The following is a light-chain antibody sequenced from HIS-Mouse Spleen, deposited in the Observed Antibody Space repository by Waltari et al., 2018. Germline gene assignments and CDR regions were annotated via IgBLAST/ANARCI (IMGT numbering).Light chain of an antibody. CDR3: YSTDSSGNHRV. CDR2: EDS. J-gene: IGLJ2*01. V-gene: IGLV3-10*01. Sequence: SYELTQPPSVSVSPGQTARITCSGDALPKKYAYWYQQKSGQAPLLVIDEDSKRPSGIPGRFSGSSSGTMATLTISGAQVEDEADYYCYSTDSSGNHRVFGGGTKLTVL. CDR1: ALPKKY.